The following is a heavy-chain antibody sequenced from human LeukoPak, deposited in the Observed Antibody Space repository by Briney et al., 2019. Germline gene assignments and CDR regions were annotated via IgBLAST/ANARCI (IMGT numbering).Heavy chain of an antibody. CDR1: GSTFSAYS. CDR2: IGISSGNT. J-gene: IGHJ4*02. D-gene: IGHD5-24*01. V-gene: IGHV3-48*01. CDR3: ARDYKYAFDN. Sequence: GGSLRLSCAASGSTFSAYSMNWDRQAPGKGLEWISYIGISSGNTKYADSVKGRFTISGDKAKNSLYLQMNSLRVEDTAVYYCARDYKYAFDNWGQGTLVTVSS.